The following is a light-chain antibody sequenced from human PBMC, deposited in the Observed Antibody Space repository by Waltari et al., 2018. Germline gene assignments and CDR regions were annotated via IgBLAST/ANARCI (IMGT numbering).Light chain of an antibody. Sequence: QSALTQPPSASGSRGQSVTISFTGTSSDVGAYTYVSWYQQHPGKAPKLIIFEVSKRPSGVPDRFSASKSANTASLTVSGLQAEDEADYYCSSFAGSNIYVFGTGTRVAVL. CDR3: SSFAGSNIYV. CDR2: EVS. V-gene: IGLV2-8*01. CDR1: SSDVGAYTY. J-gene: IGLJ1*01.